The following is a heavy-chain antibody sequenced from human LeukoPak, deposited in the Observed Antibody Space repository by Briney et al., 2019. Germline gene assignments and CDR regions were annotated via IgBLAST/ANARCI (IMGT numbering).Heavy chain of an antibody. V-gene: IGHV3-30-3*01. CDR3: ARDKMVRGVSSSRYYYYYGMDV. Sequence: GGSLRLSCAASGFNFSTYWMTWVRQAPGKGLEWVAVISYDGSNKYYADSVKGRFTISRDNSKNTLYLQMNSLRAEDTAVYYCARDKMVRGVSSSRYYYYYGMDVWGQGTTVTVSS. J-gene: IGHJ6*02. D-gene: IGHD3-10*01. CDR1: GFNFSTYW. CDR2: ISYDGSNK.